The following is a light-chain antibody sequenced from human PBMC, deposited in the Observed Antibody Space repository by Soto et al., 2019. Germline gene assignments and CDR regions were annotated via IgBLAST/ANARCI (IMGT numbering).Light chain of an antibody. CDR1: QGISSA. J-gene: IGKJ4*01. CDR3: QQYNNWPLP. V-gene: IGKV3-15*01. CDR2: GAS. Sequence: EIVMTQSPATLSVSPGERATLSCRASQGISSALAWYQQKPGQAPRLLVYGASTRATGLPARFSGSGSGTEFTLTISSLQSEDFAVYYCQQYNNWPLPFAGGTKV.